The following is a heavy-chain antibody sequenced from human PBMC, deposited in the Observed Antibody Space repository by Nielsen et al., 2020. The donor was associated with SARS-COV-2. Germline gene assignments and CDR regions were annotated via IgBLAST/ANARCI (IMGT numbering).Heavy chain of an antibody. D-gene: IGHD3-16*02. V-gene: IGHV3-30*18. CDR2: ISYDGSNK. J-gene: IGHJ4*02. CDR3: AKDMITFGGVIAQYPDY. Sequence: GESLKISCAASGFTFSSYGMHWVRQAPGKGLEWVAVISYDGSNKYYADSVKGRLTISRDNSKNTLYLQMNSLRAEDTAVYYCAKDMITFGGVIAQYPDYWGQGTLVTVS. CDR1: GFTFSSYG.